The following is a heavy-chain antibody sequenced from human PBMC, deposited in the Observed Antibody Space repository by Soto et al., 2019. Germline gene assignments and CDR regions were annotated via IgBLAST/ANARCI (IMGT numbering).Heavy chain of an antibody. D-gene: IGHD3-22*01. V-gene: IGHV4-39*01. CDR2: IYYSGST. Sequence: SETLSLTCTVSGGSISSSSYYWVWIRHPPGKGLEWIGSIYYSGSTYYNPSLKSRVTISVDTSKNQISLKLSSVTAADTAVYYCARIVSYYDSSGYYSVSRYYSGMDVWGQGTTVTSP. CDR3: ARIVSYYDSSGYYSVSRYYSGMDV. CDR1: GGSISSSSYY. J-gene: IGHJ6*02.